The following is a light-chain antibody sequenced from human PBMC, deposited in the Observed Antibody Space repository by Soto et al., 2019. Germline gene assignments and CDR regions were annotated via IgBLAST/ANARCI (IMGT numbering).Light chain of an antibody. Sequence: EIVLPQSPGTLSLSPGERATLSCRASQSVSSSYLAWYQQKPGQAPRLLIYGASSRATGIPDRFSGSGPGTDFTLAISRLEPEDFAVYDCQEYGSSPQWTFGQGPKVDIK. J-gene: IGKJ1*01. CDR1: QSVSSSY. V-gene: IGKV3-20*01. CDR2: GAS. CDR3: QEYGSSPQWT.